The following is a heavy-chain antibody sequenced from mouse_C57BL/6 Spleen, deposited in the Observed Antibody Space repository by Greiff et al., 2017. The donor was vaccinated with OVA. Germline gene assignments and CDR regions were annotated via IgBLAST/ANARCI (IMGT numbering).Heavy chain of an antibody. Sequence: EVQLVESGGGLVQPGGSLKLSCAASGFTFSDYYMYWVRQTPEKRLEWVAYISNGGGSTYYPDTVKGRFTISRDNAKNTLYLQMSRLKSEDTAMYDCARRSSYGKGAMDYWGQGTSVTVSS. CDR2: ISNGGGST. CDR3: ARRSSYGKGAMDY. V-gene: IGHV5-12*01. D-gene: IGHD2-1*01. J-gene: IGHJ4*01. CDR1: GFTFSDYY.